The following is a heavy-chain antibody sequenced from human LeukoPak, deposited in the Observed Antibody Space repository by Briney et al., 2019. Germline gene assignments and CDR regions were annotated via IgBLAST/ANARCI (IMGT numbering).Heavy chain of an antibody. J-gene: IGHJ4*02. CDR2: INPNSGGT. CDR3: ARVSYYYDSSGYYHLDY. D-gene: IGHD3-22*01. CDR1: GYTFTGYY. V-gene: IGHV1-2*02. Sequence: ASVKASCKASGYTFTGYYMHWVRQAPGQGLEWMGWINPNSGGTNYAQKFQGRVTMTRDTSISAAYMELSRLRSDDTAVYYCARVSYYYDSSGYYHLDYWGQGTLVTVSS.